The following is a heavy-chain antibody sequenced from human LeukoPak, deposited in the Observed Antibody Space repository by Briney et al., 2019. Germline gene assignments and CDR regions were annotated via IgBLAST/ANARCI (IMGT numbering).Heavy chain of an antibody. V-gene: IGHV4-59*01. J-gene: IGHJ4*02. CDR2: IYYSGST. CDR1: GGSISSYY. Sequence: SETLSLTCTVSGGSISSYYWSWIRQPPGKGLEWIGYIYYSGSTNYNPSLKSRVTISVDTSKNQFSLKLSSVTAEDTAVYYCAKDRGSGCSSWGQGTLVTVSS. CDR3: AKDRGSGCSS. D-gene: IGHD6-19*01.